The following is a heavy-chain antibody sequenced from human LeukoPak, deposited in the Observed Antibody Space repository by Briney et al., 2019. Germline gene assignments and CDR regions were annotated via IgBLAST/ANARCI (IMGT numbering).Heavy chain of an antibody. CDR3: ARDLQIAARQGSYFDY. D-gene: IGHD6-6*01. J-gene: IGHJ4*02. Sequence: GGSLRLSCAASGFTFSTYSMNWVRQAPGKGLEWVSYISSSSTTIYYADSVKGRFTIFRDNAKNLLYLQMSSLRAEDTAVYYCARDLQIAARQGSYFDYWGQGTLVTVSS. CDR1: GFTFSTYS. CDR2: ISSSSTTI. V-gene: IGHV3-48*01.